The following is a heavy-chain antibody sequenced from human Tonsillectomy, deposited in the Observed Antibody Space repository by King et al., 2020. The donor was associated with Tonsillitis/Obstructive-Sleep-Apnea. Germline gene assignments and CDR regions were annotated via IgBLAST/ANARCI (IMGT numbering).Heavy chain of an antibody. Sequence: QLVQSGAEVKKPGESLRISCKGSGYTFISNWISWVRQMPGKGLEWMGRIDPIDSYTNYSPSFQGHVTISADKSIGTAYLQWSSLKASDTAMYYCARLSCSGTSCYFYYAMDVWGQGTTVTVSS. J-gene: IGHJ6*02. D-gene: IGHD2-2*01. V-gene: IGHV5-10-1*03. CDR2: IDPIDSYT. CDR1: GYTFISNW. CDR3: ARLSCSGTSCYFYYAMDV.